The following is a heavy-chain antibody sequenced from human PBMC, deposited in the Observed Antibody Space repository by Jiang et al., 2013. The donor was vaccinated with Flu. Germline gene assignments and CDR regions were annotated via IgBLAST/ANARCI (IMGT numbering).Heavy chain of an antibody. CDR3: ARRYYGSGTLGYYYGMDV. D-gene: IGHD3-10*01. CDR1: GYSFTSYW. V-gene: IGHV5-51*01. CDR2: IYPGDSDT. J-gene: IGHJ6*02. Sequence: GAEVKKPGESLRISCKGSGYSFTSYWIGWVRQMPGKGLEWMGIIYPGDSDTRYSPSFQGQVTISADKSISTAYLQWSSLKASDTAMYYCARRYYGSGTLGYYYGMDVWGQGTTVTVSS.